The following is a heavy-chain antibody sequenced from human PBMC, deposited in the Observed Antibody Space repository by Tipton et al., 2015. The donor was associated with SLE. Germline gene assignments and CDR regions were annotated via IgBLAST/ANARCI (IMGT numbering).Heavy chain of an antibody. D-gene: IGHD4-23*01. V-gene: IGHV4-59*08. CDR2: IHYSGTV. Sequence: TLSLTCTVSGGSMSSSYWNWIRQSPGKGLEWIGYIHYSGTVNYSPFLKSRVTISVDTSKNQFALKVTSVTAADTAVYYCARLGGTMVVTPDAFDIWGQGTMVTVSS. CDR1: GGSMSSSY. J-gene: IGHJ3*02. CDR3: ARLGGTMVVTPDAFDI.